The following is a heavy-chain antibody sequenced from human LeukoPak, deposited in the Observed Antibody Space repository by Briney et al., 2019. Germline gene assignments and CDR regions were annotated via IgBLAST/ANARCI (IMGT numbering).Heavy chain of an antibody. V-gene: IGHV1-69*04. D-gene: IGHD6-6*01. Sequence: GASVKVSCKASGGTFSSHAISWVRQAPGQGLEWMGRIIPIFGIANYAQKFQGRVTITADKSTSIAYMELSSLRSEDTAVYYCASGPLEYSSSSAYYGMDVWGQGTTVTVSS. J-gene: IGHJ6*02. CDR1: GGTFSSHA. CDR2: IIPIFGIA. CDR3: ASGPLEYSSSSAYYGMDV.